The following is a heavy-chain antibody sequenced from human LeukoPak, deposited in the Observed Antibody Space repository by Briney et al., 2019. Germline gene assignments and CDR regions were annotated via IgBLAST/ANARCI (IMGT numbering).Heavy chain of an antibody. CDR2: INHSGST. J-gene: IGHJ4*02. D-gene: IGHD6-19*01. CDR3: AAHLTGYSSGLTFDY. Sequence: PSETLSLTCAVYGGSFSGYYWSWICQPPGKGLEWIGEINHSGSTNYNPSLKSRVTISVDTSKNQFSLKLSSVTAADTAVYYCAAHLTGYSSGLTFDYWGQGTLVTVSS. V-gene: IGHV4-34*01. CDR1: GGSFSGYY.